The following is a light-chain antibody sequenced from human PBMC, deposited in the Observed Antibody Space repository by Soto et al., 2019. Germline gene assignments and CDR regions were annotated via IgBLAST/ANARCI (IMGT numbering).Light chain of an antibody. V-gene: IGLV2-14*03. CDR2: DVN. CDR3: TSYTSDSSVI. J-gene: IGLJ2*01. Sequence: QSALTQPASVSGSPGQSVTISCTGSSSDIGGYRYVSWYQQRPGKAPKLIIYDVNYRPSGVSNRFSGSKSGSTASLTISGLQPEDEADYYCTSYTSDSSVIFGGGTKLPS. CDR1: SSDIGGYRY.